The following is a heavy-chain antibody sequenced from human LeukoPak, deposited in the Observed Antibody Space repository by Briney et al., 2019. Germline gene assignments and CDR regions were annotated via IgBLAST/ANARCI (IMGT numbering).Heavy chain of an antibody. V-gene: IGHV3-48*03. CDR3: ARDNYDSSGYYFD. CDR2: ISSSGSTT. CDR1: GFTFSSYE. Sequence: GGSLGLSCAASGFTFSSYEMNWVRQAPGKGLGWVSYISSSGSTTHYADSVKGRFTISRDNAKNSLYLQMNSLRAEDTAVYYCARDNYDSSGYYFDWGQGTLVTVSS. J-gene: IGHJ4*02. D-gene: IGHD3-22*01.